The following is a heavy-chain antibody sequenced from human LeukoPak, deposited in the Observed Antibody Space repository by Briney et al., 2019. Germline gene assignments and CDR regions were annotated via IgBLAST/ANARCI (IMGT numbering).Heavy chain of an antibody. Sequence: SETLSLTCTVSDGSISNYYWSWIRQPPGKGLEWIGYLYYSGSTNYNPSLKSRVTISVDTSKNQFSLKLSSVTAADTAVYYCARVEYSSGWYGPWGQGTLVTVSS. J-gene: IGHJ5*02. CDR2: LYYSGST. V-gene: IGHV4-59*01. CDR3: ARVEYSSGWYGP. CDR1: DGSISNYY. D-gene: IGHD6-19*01.